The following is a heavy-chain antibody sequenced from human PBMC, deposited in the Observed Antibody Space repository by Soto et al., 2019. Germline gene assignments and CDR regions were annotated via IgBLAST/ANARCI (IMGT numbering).Heavy chain of an antibody. Sequence: QVQLVQSGDEVKKPGASVKVSCQASGYMFSDYAISWVRQAPGQGLEWMGWISASTRNTDQAQNFQGRVIMTLDTSTDTAYMELRNLRSDDTAVYYCVRCYCSVGSCYACWHFDLWGRGTLVTVSS. CDR1: GYMFSDYA. J-gene: IGHJ2*01. CDR2: ISASTRNT. V-gene: IGHV1-18*01. D-gene: IGHD2-15*01. CDR3: VRCYCSVGSCYACWHFDL.